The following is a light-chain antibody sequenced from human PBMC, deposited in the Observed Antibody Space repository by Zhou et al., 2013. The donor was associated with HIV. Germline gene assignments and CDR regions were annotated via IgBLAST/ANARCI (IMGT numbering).Light chain of an antibody. Sequence: DVQLTQSPSSLSASVGDRVTITCRASQSISSYLSWYQQKPGKAPNLLIYAAASLQDGVPSRFSGSGSGTDFTLTISSLQPEDLGTYYCQQSYSSSPFTFGPGTRVHVK. V-gene: IGKV1-39*01. CDR2: AAA. J-gene: IGKJ3*01. CDR3: QQSYSSSPFT. CDR1: QSISSY.